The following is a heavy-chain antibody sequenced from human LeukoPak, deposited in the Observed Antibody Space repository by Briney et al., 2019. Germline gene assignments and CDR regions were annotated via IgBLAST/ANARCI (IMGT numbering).Heavy chain of an antibody. D-gene: IGHD3-16*02. CDR2: IYYSGST. V-gene: IGHV4-30-4*01. Sequence: PSQTLSLTCTVSGGSISSGDYYWSWTRQPPGKGLEWIGYIYYSGSTYYNPSLKSRVTISLGTSKNQFSLQLSSVTAADTAVHYCARASRLGELSLGYWGQGTLVTVSS. CDR3: ARASRLGELSLGY. J-gene: IGHJ4*02. CDR1: GGSISSGDYY.